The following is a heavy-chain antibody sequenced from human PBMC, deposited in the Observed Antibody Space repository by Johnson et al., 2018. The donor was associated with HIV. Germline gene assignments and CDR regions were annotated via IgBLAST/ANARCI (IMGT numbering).Heavy chain of an antibody. CDR3: AKEPYSSSWYGAFDI. CDR2: ISGSGGSL. V-gene: IGHV3-23*04. CDR1: GFSFSSFA. Sequence: VQLVESGGGLVQPGGSLRVSCVASGFSFSSFAMSWVRQAPGKGLEWVSGISGSGGSLYYAESVKGRFTISRDNSKNTLYLQMNSLRAEDTAVYYCAKEPYSSSWYGAFDIWGQGTMVTVSS. D-gene: IGHD6-13*01. J-gene: IGHJ3*02.